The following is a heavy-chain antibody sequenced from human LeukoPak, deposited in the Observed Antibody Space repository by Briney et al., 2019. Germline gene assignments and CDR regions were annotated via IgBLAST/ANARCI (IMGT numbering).Heavy chain of an antibody. D-gene: IGHD3-22*01. J-gene: IGHJ4*02. CDR3: ARAARPTSDTSGSYWYYLDC. Sequence: GGSLRLSCAAPGFTVSGHPMSWVRQAPGKGLEWVSVIYRGGNTYYADSVKGRFTISTDNSKNTLYLQMNSLRAEDTAVYYCARAARPTSDTSGSYWYYLDCWGQGILVTVSS. V-gene: IGHV3-53*01. CDR1: GFTVSGHP. CDR2: IYRGGNT.